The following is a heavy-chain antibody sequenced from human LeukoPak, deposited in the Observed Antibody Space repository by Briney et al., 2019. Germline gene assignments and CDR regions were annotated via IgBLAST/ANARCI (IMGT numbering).Heavy chain of an antibody. CDR3: VKNERWGYYYGSSLFDY. CDR2: IWYDGSNK. D-gene: IGHD3-10*01. CDR1: GFTFSSYG. J-gene: IGHJ4*02. V-gene: IGHV3-33*06. Sequence: PGGSLRLSCAASGFTFSSYGMHWVRQAPGKGLEWVAVIWYDGSNKYYADSVKGRFTISRDNSKNTLYLQMNSLRAEDTAVYYCVKNERWGYYYGSSLFDYWGQGTLVTVSS.